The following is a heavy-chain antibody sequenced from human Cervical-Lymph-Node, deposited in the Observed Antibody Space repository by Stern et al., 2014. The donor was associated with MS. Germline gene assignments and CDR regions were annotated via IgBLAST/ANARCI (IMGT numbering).Heavy chain of an antibody. J-gene: IGHJ4*02. CDR3: ARDRRGIWYTNSGCHFDS. V-gene: IGHV3-21*01. D-gene: IGHD4-11*01. CDR1: GFTLSNS. Sequence: EVQLVESGGGLVKPGGSLRISCAASGFTLSNSMNWVRQVPGKGLEWVSSLSATSRYIYYTDSVKGRFTISRDNAKNSLYLQMNSLRAEDTAVYYCARDRRGIWYTNSGCHFDSWGQGTLVIVSS. CDR2: LSATSRYI.